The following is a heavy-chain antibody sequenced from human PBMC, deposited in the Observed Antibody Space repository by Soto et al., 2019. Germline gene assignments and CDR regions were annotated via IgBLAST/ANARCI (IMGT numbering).Heavy chain of an antibody. CDR3: ARETSNPPYYYYYCGMDV. Sequence: SQTLSLTCAISGDSVSSNSAAWNWIRQSPSRGLEWLGRTYYRSKWYNDYAVSVKSRITINPDTSKNQFSLQLNSVTPEDTAVYYCARETSNPPYYYYYCGMDVWGQGTTVTVSS. CDR1: GDSVSSNSAA. CDR2: TYYRSKWYN. J-gene: IGHJ6*02. V-gene: IGHV6-1*01. D-gene: IGHD2-8*01.